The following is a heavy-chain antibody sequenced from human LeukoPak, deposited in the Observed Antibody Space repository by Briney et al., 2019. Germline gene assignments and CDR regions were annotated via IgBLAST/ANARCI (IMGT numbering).Heavy chain of an antibody. D-gene: IGHD3-10*01. CDR2: IYYSGST. Sequence: SQTLSLTCTVSGGSISSGDYYWSWIRQPPGKGLEWIGYIYYSGSTYYNPSLKSRVTISVDTSKNQFSLKLSSVTAADTAVYYCARGSEVYYYGSGSYWYFDYWGQGTLVTVSS. V-gene: IGHV4-30-4*01. J-gene: IGHJ4*02. CDR3: ARGSEVYYYGSGSYWYFDY. CDR1: GGSISSGDYY.